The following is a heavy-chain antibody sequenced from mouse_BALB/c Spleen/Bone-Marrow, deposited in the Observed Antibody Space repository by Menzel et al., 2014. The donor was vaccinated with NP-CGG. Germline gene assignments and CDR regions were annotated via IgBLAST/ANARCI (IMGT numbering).Heavy chain of an antibody. J-gene: IGHJ2*01. CDR1: GFTFSTYG. CDR3: AGQGGYFDY. Sequence: VQLKDSGGDLVKPGGSLKLSCAASGFTFSTYGMSWVRQTPDKRLEWVATISSGGSYTYYPDSVKGRFTISRDNAKNTLYLQMSSLKSEDTAMYYCAGQGGYFDYWGQGTTLTVSS. V-gene: IGHV5-6*01. CDR2: ISSGGSYT.